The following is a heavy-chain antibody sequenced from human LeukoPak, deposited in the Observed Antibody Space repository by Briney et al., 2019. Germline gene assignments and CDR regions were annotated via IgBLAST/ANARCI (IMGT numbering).Heavy chain of an antibody. J-gene: IGHJ4*02. CDR3: GPDSSRRPQKYDIATSFSTEN. CDR2: INPKIGGT. Sequence: ASVKVSCETSGYTFTDYYIHWVRQAPGQGLESMGWINPKIGGTNYAPRFQGRVSMTSDTSITTAYMQLRRVTSDDTAVYYCGPDSSRRPQKYDIATSFSTENWGQGTLVAVSS. D-gene: IGHD3-9*01. V-gene: IGHV1-2*02. CDR1: GYTFTDYY.